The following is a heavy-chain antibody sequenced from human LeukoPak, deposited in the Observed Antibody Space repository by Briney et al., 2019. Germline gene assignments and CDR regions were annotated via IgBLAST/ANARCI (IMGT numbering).Heavy chain of an antibody. J-gene: IGHJ6*03. D-gene: IGHD6-13*01. CDR1: GGSFSGYY. Sequence: SETLSLTCAVYGGSFSGYYWSWIRQPPGKGLEWTGEINHSGSTNYNPSLKSRVTISVDTSKNQFSLKLSSVTAADTAVYYCARGRSSSQYYYYYYYMDVWGKGTTVTVSS. V-gene: IGHV4-34*01. CDR2: INHSGST. CDR3: ARGRSSSQYYYYYYYMDV.